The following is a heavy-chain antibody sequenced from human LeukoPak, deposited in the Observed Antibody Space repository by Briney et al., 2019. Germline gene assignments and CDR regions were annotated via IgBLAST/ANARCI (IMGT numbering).Heavy chain of an antibody. V-gene: IGHV3-48*04. CDR3: ARRYCSSTSCYGGYY. CDR2: ITGSSTTI. D-gene: IGHD2-2*01. J-gene: IGHJ4*02. CDR1: GFTFSSYN. Sequence: GSLRLSCAASGFTFSSYNMNWVRQAPGKGLEWVSYITGSSTTIYYADSVKGRFTISRDNAKNTLYLQMNSLRAEDTAVYYCARRYCSSTSCYGGYYWGQGTLVTVSS.